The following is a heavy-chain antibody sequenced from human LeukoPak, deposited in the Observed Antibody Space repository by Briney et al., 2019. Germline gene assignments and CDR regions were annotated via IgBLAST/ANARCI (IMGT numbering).Heavy chain of an antibody. D-gene: IGHD3-10*01. CDR1: GFIFRDYP. CDR3: ARLLLWFGEFD. Sequence: PGGSLRLSCVGSGFIFRDYPMIWMRQAPGKGLEWISYISTSGNTIYYADSVKGRFTISRDNAKNSLYLQMNSLRAEDTAVYYCARLLLWFGEFDWGQGTLVTVSS. CDR2: ISTSGNTI. J-gene: IGHJ4*02. V-gene: IGHV3-11*04.